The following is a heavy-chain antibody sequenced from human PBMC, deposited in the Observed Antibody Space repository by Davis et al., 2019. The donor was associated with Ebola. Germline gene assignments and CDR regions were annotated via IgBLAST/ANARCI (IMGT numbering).Heavy chain of an antibody. Sequence: GVLRRRSCPTPAFVFAPYVRSWVRLPAGQRPECVSTLGLSADTCYADSVKGRFTISRDNSKNTLHLQMNSLTVEDTAINYCVKDTSSIWFDVWGQGTTVTVSS. CDR3: VKDTSSIWFDV. CDR2: LGLSADT. CDR1: AFVFAPYV. D-gene: IGHD6-13*01. V-gene: IGHV3-23*01. J-gene: IGHJ3*01.